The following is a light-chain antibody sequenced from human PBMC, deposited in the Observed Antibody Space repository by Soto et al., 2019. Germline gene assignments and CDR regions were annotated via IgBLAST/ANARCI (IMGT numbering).Light chain of an antibody. CDR3: QQYDSWPPYT. CDR1: QSVSNN. V-gene: IGKV3-15*01. CDR2: GAS. J-gene: IGKJ2*01. Sequence: EMVMTQSPATLSVSPGERATLSCRASQSVSNNLAWYQQKPGQAPRLLIYGASTRATGIPARFSGSGSGTELSLTISGLQSEDFALYYCQQYDSWPPYTFGQGTKLEI.